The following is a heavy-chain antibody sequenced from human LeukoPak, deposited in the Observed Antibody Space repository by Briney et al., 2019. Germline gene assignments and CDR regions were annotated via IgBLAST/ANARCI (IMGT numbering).Heavy chain of an antibody. CDR2: FSGTGGST. V-gene: IGHV3-23*01. J-gene: IGHJ4*02. CDR1: GFTFSNYA. Sequence: GGSVRLSCAAAGFTFSNYAMGWVRQAPGKGLEWVSAFSGTGGSTYYADSVKGRVTITRDNSKDTLYLQMNSLRSEDTAVYYCAKDRNSGLYYLDLWGQGTRVTVSS. CDR3: AKDRNSGLYYLDL. D-gene: IGHD6-19*01.